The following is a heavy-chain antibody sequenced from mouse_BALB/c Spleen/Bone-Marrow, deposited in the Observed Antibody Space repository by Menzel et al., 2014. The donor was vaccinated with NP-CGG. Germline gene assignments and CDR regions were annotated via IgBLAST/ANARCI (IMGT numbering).Heavy chain of an antibody. CDR1: GYTFPSYT. V-gene: IGHV1-4*01. CDR2: INPSSGYA. D-gene: IGHD1-2*01. Sequence: VQLQQSGAEPARPGASVKMSCTASGYTFPSYTIHWVKQRPGQGLEWIGYINPSSGYANYNQNFKDKATLTADKSSSTAYMQLSSLTSEDSAVFYCARGGLRLPYAMDYWGQGTSVTVSS. CDR3: ARGGLRLPYAMDY. J-gene: IGHJ4*01.